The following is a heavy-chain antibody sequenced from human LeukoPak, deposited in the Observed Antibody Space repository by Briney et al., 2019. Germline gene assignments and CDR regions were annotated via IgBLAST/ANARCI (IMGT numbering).Heavy chain of an antibody. J-gene: IGHJ6*03. Sequence: SETLSLTCTVSGGSISSYYWSWIRQPPGKGLEWIGYIYYSGSTNYNPSLKSRVTISVDTSKNQFSLKLSSVTAADTAVYYCARSSEGRYYYDSSGFSYCYYYMDVWGKGTTVTISS. CDR2: IYYSGST. CDR3: ARSSEGRYYYDSSGFSYCYYYMDV. V-gene: IGHV4-59*01. D-gene: IGHD3-22*01. CDR1: GGSISSYY.